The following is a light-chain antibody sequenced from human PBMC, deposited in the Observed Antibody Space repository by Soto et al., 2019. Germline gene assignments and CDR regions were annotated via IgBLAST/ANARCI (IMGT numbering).Light chain of an antibody. CDR1: SSNIGSNY. CDR2: DNN. CDR3: GTWDSSLSAGV. V-gene: IGLV1-51*01. Sequence: QSVLTQPPSVSAAPGQKVTLSCSGSSSNIGSNYVSWYQQLPGTAPKLLIYDNNKRPSGIPDRFSGSKSGTSATLGITGLQTGDEADYYCGTWDSSLSAGVFGTGTKVTVL. J-gene: IGLJ1*01.